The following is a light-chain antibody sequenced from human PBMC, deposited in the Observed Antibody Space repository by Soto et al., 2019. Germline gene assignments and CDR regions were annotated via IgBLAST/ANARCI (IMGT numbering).Light chain of an antibody. CDR3: QQYNRYWT. CDR2: KAS. CDR1: QSISTW. V-gene: IGKV1-5*03. Sequence: DIQMTQSPSTVSASVGDRVTITCRASQSISTWLAWYQHKPGEAPKLLIYKASSLESGVPSRFSGSGSGTEFTPTISSLEPDDFATYSGQQYNRYWTFGKGTKGKVK. J-gene: IGKJ1*01.